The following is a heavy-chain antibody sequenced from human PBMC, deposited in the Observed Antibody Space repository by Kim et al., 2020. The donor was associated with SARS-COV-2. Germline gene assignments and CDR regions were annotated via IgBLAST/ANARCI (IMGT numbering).Heavy chain of an antibody. Sequence: SETLSLTCTVSGGSVSSGGFYWSWIRQPPGKGLEWIGYIYYNWSINYNPSLKSRVTISVDTSKNQFSLKVSSVTAADTAVYFCGRVRRDGHNYFDYWGQGTLVTVSS. V-gene: IGHV4-61*08. CDR1: GGSVSSGGFY. J-gene: IGHJ4*02. CDR2: IYYNWSI. CDR3: GRVRRDGHNYFDY.